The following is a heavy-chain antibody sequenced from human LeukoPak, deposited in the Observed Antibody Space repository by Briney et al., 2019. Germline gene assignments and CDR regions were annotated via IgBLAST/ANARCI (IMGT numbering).Heavy chain of an antibody. Sequence: SETLSLTCTVSGGSISSSSYYWGRIRQPPGKGLEWIVTIYYSGSTYYNPSLKSRVTISVDTSKNQFSLTLSSVTAADTAVYFCARRLRYSSGKAFDYWSQGTLVTVSS. CDR1: GGSISSSSYY. CDR2: IYYSGST. CDR3: ARRLRYSSGKAFDY. V-gene: IGHV4-39*01. J-gene: IGHJ4*02. D-gene: IGHD6-19*01.